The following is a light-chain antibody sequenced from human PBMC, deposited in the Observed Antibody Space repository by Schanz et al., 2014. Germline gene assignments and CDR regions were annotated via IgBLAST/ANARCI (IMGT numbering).Light chain of an antibody. CDR2: DVS. Sequence: SALTQPRSVSGSPGQSVTISCAGTSSDVGGHNYVSWYQQHPGKAPKLIIYDVSVRPSGVPDRFSGSKSVNTASLTISGLQAEDEADYYCSAYTSTSYVVFGGGTKLTVL. CDR3: SAYTSTSYVV. V-gene: IGLV2-11*01. CDR1: SSDVGGHNY. J-gene: IGLJ2*01.